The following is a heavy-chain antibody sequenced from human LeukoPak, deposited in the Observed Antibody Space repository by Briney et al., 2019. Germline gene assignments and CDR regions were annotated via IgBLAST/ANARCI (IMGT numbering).Heavy chain of an antibody. Sequence: EASVKVSCKASGGTFSSYAISWVRQAPGQGLEWMGRIIPILGIANYAQKFQGRVTITADKSTSTAYMELSSLGSEDTAVYYCARGRGVVVVAATPTTSWFDPWGQGTLVTVSS. CDR3: ARGRGVVVVAATPTTSWFDP. CDR2: IIPILGIA. D-gene: IGHD2-15*01. V-gene: IGHV1-69*04. J-gene: IGHJ5*02. CDR1: GGTFSSYA.